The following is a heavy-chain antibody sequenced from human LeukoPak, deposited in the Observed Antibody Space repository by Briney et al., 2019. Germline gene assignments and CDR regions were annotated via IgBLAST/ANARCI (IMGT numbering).Heavy chain of an antibody. J-gene: IGHJ4*02. CDR2: IIPIFGTA. CDR3: AGAHEGSSWYDGYYFDY. V-gene: IGHV1-69*05. Sequence: ASVKVSCKASGGTFSSYAISWVRQAPGQGLEWMGGIIPIFGTANYAQKFQGRVTITTDESTSTAYMELSSLRSEDAAVYYCAGAHEGSSWYDGYYFDYWGQRTLVTVSS. D-gene: IGHD6-13*01. CDR1: GGTFSSYA.